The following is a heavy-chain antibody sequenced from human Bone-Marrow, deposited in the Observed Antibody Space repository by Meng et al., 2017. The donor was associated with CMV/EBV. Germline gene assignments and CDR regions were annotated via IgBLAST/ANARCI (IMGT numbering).Heavy chain of an antibody. CDR3: ARERTYYDFWSGSMFYYYGMDV. V-gene: IGHV4-30-4*08. J-gene: IGHJ6*02. CDR2: IYYSGST. CDR1: YY. D-gene: IGHD3-3*01. Sequence: YYWSWIRQPPGKGLEWIGYIYYSGSTYYNPSLKSRVTISVDTSKNQFSLKLSSVTAADTAVYYCARERTYYDFWSGSMFYYYGMDVWGQGTTVTVSS.